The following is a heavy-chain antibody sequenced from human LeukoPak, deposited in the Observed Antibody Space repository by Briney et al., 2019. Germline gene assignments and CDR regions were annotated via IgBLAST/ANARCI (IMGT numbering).Heavy chain of an antibody. CDR2: ISHSGGNV. CDR3: ARDQGKHSHGQLVY. Sequence: GGSLRLSCAASGFTFSSYEMTWVRQAPGKGLEYISYISHSGGNVYYADSVKGRFTISRDNAKNSVYLQMDSLRAEDTAVYYCARDQGKHSHGQLVYWGQGSLVTVSA. CDR1: GFTFSSYE. J-gene: IGHJ4*02. V-gene: IGHV3-48*03. D-gene: IGHD5-18*01.